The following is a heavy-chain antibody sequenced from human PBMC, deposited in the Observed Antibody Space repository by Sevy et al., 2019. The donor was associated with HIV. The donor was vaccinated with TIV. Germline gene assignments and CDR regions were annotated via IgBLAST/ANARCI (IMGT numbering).Heavy chain of an antibody. V-gene: IGHV4-59*01. CDR1: GGSISSYY. CDR3: ARDAGAGTNFDY. D-gene: IGHD1-7*01. J-gene: IGHJ4*02. Sequence: SETLSLTCTVSGGSISSYYWSWIRQPPGKGLEWIGYIYYSGSTNYNPSLKSRVTISVDTSKNQFALKLSSVTAADTAVYYCARDAGAGTNFDYWGQGTLVTVSS. CDR2: IYYSGST.